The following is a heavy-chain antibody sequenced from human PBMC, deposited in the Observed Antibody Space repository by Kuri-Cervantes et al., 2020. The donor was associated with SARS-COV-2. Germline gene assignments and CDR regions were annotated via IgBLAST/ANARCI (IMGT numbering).Heavy chain of an antibody. V-gene: IGHV1-2*02. CDR1: GYTFTGYY. Sequence: ASVKVSCKGSGYTFTGYYMHWVRQAPGQGLEWMGWINPNSGGTNYAQKFQGRVTMTRDTSISTAYMELSRLRSDDTAVYYCARGNGSGSGGWFDPWGQGTLVTVSS. J-gene: IGHJ5*02. D-gene: IGHD3-10*01. CDR2: INPNSGGT. CDR3: ARGNGSGSGGWFDP.